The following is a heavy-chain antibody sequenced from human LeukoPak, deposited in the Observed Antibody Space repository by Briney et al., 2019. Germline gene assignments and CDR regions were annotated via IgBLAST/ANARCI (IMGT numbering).Heavy chain of an antibody. CDR2: IYSGGST. CDR3: ARAMGMGGYYYDY. J-gene: IGHJ4*02. V-gene: IGHV3-53*01. Sequence: PGGSLRLSCAASGFTFSSYSMNWVRQAPGKGLEWVSVIYSGGSTYYADSVKGRFTISRDNSKNTLYLQMNSLRAEDTALYYCARAMGMGGYYYDYWGQGTLVTVSS. CDR1: GFTFSSYS. D-gene: IGHD3-22*01.